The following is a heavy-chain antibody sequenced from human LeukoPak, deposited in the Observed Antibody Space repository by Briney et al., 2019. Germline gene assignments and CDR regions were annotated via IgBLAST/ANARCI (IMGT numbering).Heavy chain of an antibody. D-gene: IGHD3-10*01. CDR3: AGDPGLLWFGELLTAFDI. CDR2: ISAYNGNT. CDR1: GYTFTGYY. J-gene: IGHJ3*02. Sequence: ASVKVSCKASGYTFTGYYMHWVRQAPGQGLEWMGWISAYNGNTNYAQKLQGRVTMTTDTSTSTAYMELRSLRSDDTAVYYCAGDPGLLWFGELLTAFDIWGQGTMVTVSS. V-gene: IGHV1-18*04.